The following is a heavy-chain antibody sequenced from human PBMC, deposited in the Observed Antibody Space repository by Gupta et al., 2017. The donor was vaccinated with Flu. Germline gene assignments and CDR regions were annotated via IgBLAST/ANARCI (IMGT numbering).Heavy chain of an antibody. CDR2: IIPILGIA. V-gene: IGHV1-69*08. CDR1: GGTFSSYT. Sequence: QVQLVQSGAEVKKPGSSVKVSCKASGGTFSSYTISWVRQAPGQGLEWMGRIIPILGIANYAQKCQGRVTITADKSTSTAYMELSSLRSEDTAVYYCARDLPQLPRDGKNWFDPWGQGTLVTVSS. D-gene: IGHD2-2*01. J-gene: IGHJ5*02. CDR3: ARDLPQLPRDGKNWFDP.